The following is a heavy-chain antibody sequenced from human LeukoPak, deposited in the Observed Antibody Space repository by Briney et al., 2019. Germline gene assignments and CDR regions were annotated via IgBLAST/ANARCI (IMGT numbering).Heavy chain of an antibody. CDR2: IIPIFRTA. CDR1: GGTVSSYA. V-gene: IGHV1-69*05. Sequence: SVKVSCKASGGTVSSYAISGVRQAPVPGHEWMGRIIPIFRTANYAQTFQGRVTITTDESTSTAYMELSSLRSEDTAVYYCASSGRGYSCYDPGFDYWGQGTLVTVSS. CDR3: ASSGRGYSCYDPGFDY. D-gene: IGHD5-12*01. J-gene: IGHJ4*02.